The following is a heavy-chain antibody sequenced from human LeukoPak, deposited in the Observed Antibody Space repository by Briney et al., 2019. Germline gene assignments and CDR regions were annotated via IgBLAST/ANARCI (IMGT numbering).Heavy chain of an antibody. CDR3: AVGGSYYFDY. CDR2: IYHSGST. CDR1: GYSISSGYY. J-gene: IGHJ4*02. D-gene: IGHD3-10*01. V-gene: IGHV4-38-2*02. Sequence: PSETLSLTCTVSGYSISSGYYWGWIRQPPGKGLEWIGSIYHSGSTYYNPSLKSRVTISVDTSKNQFSLKLSSVTAADTAAYYCAVGGSYYFDYWGQGTLVTVSS.